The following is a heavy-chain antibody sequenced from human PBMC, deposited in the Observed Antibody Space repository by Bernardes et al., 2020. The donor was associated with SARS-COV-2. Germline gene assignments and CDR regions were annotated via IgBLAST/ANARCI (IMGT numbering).Heavy chain of an antibody. CDR3: AKDTTYYDFWRGYLGGSDYYHDYGMDV. Sequence: SLRLSCAASGFTFSSYGMHWVRQAPGKGLEWVAVISYDGSNKYYADSVKGRFTISRDNSKNTLYLQMNSLRAEDTAVYYCAKDTTYYDFWRGYLGGSDYYHDYGMDVWGQGTTVTVSS. CDR2: ISYDGSNK. V-gene: IGHV3-30*18. J-gene: IGHJ6*02. D-gene: IGHD3-3*01. CDR1: GFTFSSYG.